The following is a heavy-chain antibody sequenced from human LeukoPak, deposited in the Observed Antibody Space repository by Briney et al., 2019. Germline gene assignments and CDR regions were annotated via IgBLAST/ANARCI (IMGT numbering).Heavy chain of an antibody. Sequence: SQTLSLTCAISGDSVSSNSAAWNWIRQSPSRGLEWLGRTYYRSKWYNDYAVSVKSRITINPDTSKNQFSLQLNSVTAADTAVYYCTRSRERYCSYGACYIDLQARWGQGTPVTVSS. CDR1: GDSVSSNSAA. CDR3: TRSRERYCSYGACYIDLQAR. V-gene: IGHV6-1*01. D-gene: IGHD2-8*01. CDR2: TYYRSKWYN. J-gene: IGHJ4*02.